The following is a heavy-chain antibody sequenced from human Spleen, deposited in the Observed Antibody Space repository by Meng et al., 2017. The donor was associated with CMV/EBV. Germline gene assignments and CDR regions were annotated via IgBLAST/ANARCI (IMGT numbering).Heavy chain of an antibody. CDR2: INAAGGAT. D-gene: IGHD3-9*01. V-gene: IGHV3-23*01. Sequence: GESLKISCAASGFTFSTYPMYWVRQAPGKGLKWVSGINAAGGATYYADSVRGRFTISRDNAKNSLYLQMNSLRAEDTALYYCATTETGVWGQGTTVTVSS. CDR1: GFTFSTYP. CDR3: ATTETGV. J-gene: IGHJ6*02.